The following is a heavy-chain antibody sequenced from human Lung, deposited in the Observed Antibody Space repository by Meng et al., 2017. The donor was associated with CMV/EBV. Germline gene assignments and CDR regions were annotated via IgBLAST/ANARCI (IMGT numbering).Heavy chain of an antibody. D-gene: IGHD3-16*01. CDR3: AKDLLLFGGPNAYFDQ. Sequence: SCAASGFRFDDYGMHWVRQTPGKGLEWVAFIRHAGTNKFYGASVKGRFTISRDNFKSTVYLQMNSLRPEETALYYCAKDLLLFGGPNAYFDQWGQGTLVTVSS. CDR1: GFRFDDYG. V-gene: IGHV3-30*02. J-gene: IGHJ4*02. CDR2: IRHAGTNK.